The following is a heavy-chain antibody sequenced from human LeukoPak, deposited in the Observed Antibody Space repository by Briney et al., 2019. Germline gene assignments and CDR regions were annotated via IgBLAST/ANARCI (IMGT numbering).Heavy chain of an antibody. J-gene: IGHJ5*02. Sequence: SETLSLTCTVSGDSISSSWWAWIRQPPGKGLEWIGYVYYSGTPTSYNPSLKSRVTISVDTSKNQFSLKLSSVTAADTAVYYCARETVSWFDPWGQGTLVTVSS. CDR1: GDSISSSW. V-gene: IGHV4-59*01. D-gene: IGHD2-21*02. CDR3: ARETVSWFDP. CDR2: VYYSGTPT.